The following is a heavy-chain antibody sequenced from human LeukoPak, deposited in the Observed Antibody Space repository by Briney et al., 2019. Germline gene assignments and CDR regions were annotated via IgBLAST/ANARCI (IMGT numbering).Heavy chain of an antibody. Sequence: GASVKVSCTAAGYSFNTFGITWVRQAPGQGLEWMGWISGYNGNTNYAKKFQGRVTMTTDTSTSTAYMELRSLTSNDTAVYYCARDYYDSSTDYYVGYGLDYWGQGTLVTVSS. CDR3: ARDYYDSSTDYYVGYGLDY. V-gene: IGHV1-18*01. D-gene: IGHD3-22*01. CDR2: ISGYNGNT. J-gene: IGHJ4*02. CDR1: GYSFNTFG.